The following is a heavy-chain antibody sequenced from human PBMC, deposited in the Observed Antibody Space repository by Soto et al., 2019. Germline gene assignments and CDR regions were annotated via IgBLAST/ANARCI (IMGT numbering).Heavy chain of an antibody. CDR1: GGSISSYY. V-gene: IGHV4-59*01. CDR3: ACSSSDDYYYYYYGMDV. CDR2: IYYSGST. D-gene: IGHD6-6*01. Sequence: SETLSLTCTVSGGSISSYYWSWIRQPPGKGLEWIGYIYYSGSTNYNPSLKSRVTISVDTSKNQFSLKLSSVTAADTAVYYCACSSSDDYYYYYYGMDVSGQGTQVTVSS. J-gene: IGHJ6*02.